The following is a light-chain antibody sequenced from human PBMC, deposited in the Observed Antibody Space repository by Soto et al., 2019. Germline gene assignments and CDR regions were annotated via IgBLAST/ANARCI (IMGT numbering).Light chain of an antibody. V-gene: IGKV4-1*01. CDR1: QTVLHSSNNKNY. Sequence: DIVMTQSPDSLAVSLGERATINCKSSQTVLHSSNNKNYLAWYQQRPGQPPKLLIYWASTRESGVPDRFSGSGSATDFTLTISTLQAEDVAVYDCQQYYISPWTFGQGTKVEIK. CDR2: WAS. J-gene: IGKJ1*01. CDR3: QQYYISPWT.